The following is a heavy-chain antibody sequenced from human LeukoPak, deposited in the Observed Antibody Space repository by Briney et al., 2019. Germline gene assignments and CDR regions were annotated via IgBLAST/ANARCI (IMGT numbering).Heavy chain of an antibody. CDR1: GYTFTSYG. D-gene: IGHD2-8*01. CDR3: ARAVSRQNPHLYGY. V-gene: IGHV1-18*04. J-gene: IGHJ4*02. Sequence: ASVNVSCTASGYTFTSYGISWVRQAPGQGLEWMGWISAYNGNTNYAQKLQGRVTMTTDTSTSTAYMELRSLRSDDTAVYYCARAVSRQNPHLYGYWGQGTLVTVSS. CDR2: ISAYNGNT.